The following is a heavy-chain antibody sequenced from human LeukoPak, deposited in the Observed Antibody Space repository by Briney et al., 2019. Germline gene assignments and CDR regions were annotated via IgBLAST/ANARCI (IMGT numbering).Heavy chain of an antibody. V-gene: IGHV4-59*01. CDR3: ARVIQDCSGGSCYSIDY. Sequence: SETLSLTCTVSGGSISSYYWSWIRQPPGKGLEWIGYIYHSGSTNYNPSLKSRVTISVDTSKNQFSLKLSSVTAADTAVYYCARVIQDCSGGSCYSIDYWGQGTLVTVSS. CDR2: IYHSGST. J-gene: IGHJ4*02. CDR1: GGSISSYY. D-gene: IGHD2-15*01.